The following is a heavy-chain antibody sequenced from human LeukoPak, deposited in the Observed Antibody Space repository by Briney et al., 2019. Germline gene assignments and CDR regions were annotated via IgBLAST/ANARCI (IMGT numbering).Heavy chain of an antibody. CDR2: IYHSGST. J-gene: IGHJ6*02. V-gene: IGHV4-4*02. CDR1: GGSISSSNW. CDR3: ARGRTVPRAALDV. D-gene: IGHD1-14*01. Sequence: SETLSLTCAVSGGSISSSNWWSWVRQPPGKGLEWIGEIYHSGSTNYNPSLKSRVTISVDKSKNQFSLKLSSVTAADTAVYYCARGRTVPRAALDVWGQGTTVTVSS.